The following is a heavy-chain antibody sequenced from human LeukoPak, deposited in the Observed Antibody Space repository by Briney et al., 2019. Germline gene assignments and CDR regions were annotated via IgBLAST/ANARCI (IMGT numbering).Heavy chain of an antibody. CDR3: ARDGFDWLLFFDY. J-gene: IGHJ4*02. CDR2: ISYDGSNK. V-gene: IGHV3-30*04. Sequence: PGGSLRLSCAASGFTFSSYAMHWVRQAPGKGLEWVAVISYDGSNKYYADSVKGRFTIYRDNSKNTLYLQMNSLRAEDTAAYYCARDGFDWLLFFDYWGQGTLVTVSS. CDR1: GFTFSSYA. D-gene: IGHD3-9*01.